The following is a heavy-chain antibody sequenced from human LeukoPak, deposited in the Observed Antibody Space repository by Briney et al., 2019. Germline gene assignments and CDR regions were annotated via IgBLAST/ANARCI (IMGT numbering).Heavy chain of an antibody. D-gene: IGHD2-2*01. CDR3: AKVTWGGVVAAAAPDF. V-gene: IGHV3-30*02. CDR1: GFIFNSYG. CDR2: IRYDGSNI. J-gene: IGHJ4*02. Sequence: GGSLRLSCAASGFIFNSYGMHWVRQAPGKGLEGVAFIRYDGSNIHYADSVKGRFTISRDNSKNTLYLQMNSLRPEDTAIYYCAKVTWGGVVAAAAPDFWGQGTLVTVSS.